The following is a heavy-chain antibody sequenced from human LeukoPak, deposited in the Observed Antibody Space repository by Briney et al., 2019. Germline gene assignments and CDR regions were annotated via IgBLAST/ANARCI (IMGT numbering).Heavy chain of an antibody. CDR2: IYPGDSGT. J-gene: IGHJ6*03. V-gene: IGHV5-51*01. CDR3: ARHKIVEEVTHYYYYYYMDV. D-gene: IGHD3-16*02. CDR1: GYSFTSYW. Sequence: GESLKISCKGSGYSFTSYWIGWVRQMPGKGLEWMGIIYPGDSGTRYSPSFQGQVTISADKSISTAYLQWSSLKASDTAMYYCARHKIVEEVTHYYYYYYMDVWGKGTTVTVSS.